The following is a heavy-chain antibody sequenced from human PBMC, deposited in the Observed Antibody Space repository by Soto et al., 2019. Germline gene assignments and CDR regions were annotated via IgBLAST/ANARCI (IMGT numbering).Heavy chain of an antibody. V-gene: IGHV3-15*01. J-gene: IGHJ6*01. CDR2: IKRNIDGETT. Sequence: EVQLGESGGGMVMPGGSLRLSCAASGFTVSDAWMTWIRQAPGKGLQCVGRIKRNIDGETTDYAAPVKGRFTISRDDSKNTLYLQMNSLKVEDTAMYYCVTDRGGGMDVWGQGTTVTVSS. D-gene: IGHD3-10*01. CDR1: GFTVSDAW. CDR3: VTDRGGGMDV.